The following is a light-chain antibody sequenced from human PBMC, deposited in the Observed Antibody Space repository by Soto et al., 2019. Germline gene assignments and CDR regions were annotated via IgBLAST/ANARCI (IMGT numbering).Light chain of an antibody. V-gene: IGKV1-5*03. CDR2: KAS. Sequence: DIQMTQSPSTLSASVGDRVTITCRASQSISSCLAWYEQKPGKAPKLLINKASSLESGVPSRFSGSGSGKEFTITISSLQPDDFATYYCQQYNSYPYTFGQGTKLEIK. CDR3: QQYNSYPYT. CDR1: QSISSC. J-gene: IGKJ2*01.